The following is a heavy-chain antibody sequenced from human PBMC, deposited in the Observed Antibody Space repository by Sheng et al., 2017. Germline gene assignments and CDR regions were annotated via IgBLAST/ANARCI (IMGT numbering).Heavy chain of an antibody. D-gene: IGHD2-2*01. Sequence: QVQLVQSGAEVKKPGSSVKVSCKASGGTFSSYAISWVRQAPGQGLEWMGGIIPIFGTANYAQKFQGRVTITADESTSTAYMELSSLRSEDTAVYYCATKDIVVVPADYYYYYGMDVWGQGTTVTVSS. CDR2: IIPIFGTA. V-gene: IGHV1-69*01. CDR3: ATKDIVVVPADYYYYYGMDV. CDR1: GGTFSSYA. J-gene: IGHJ6*02.